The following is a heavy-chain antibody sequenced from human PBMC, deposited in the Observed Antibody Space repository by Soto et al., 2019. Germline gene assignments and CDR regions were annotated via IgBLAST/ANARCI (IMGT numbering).Heavy chain of an antibody. CDR3: ARDNDCSGGSCYSQYYGMDV. J-gene: IGHJ6*02. Sequence: SETLSLTCAVSGGSISSSNWWSWARQPPGKGLEWIGEIYHSGSTNYNPSLKSRVTISVDKSKNQFSLKLSSVTAADTAVYYCARDNDCSGGSCYSQYYGMDVWGQGTTVTVSS. CDR2: IYHSGST. D-gene: IGHD2-15*01. CDR1: GGSISSSNW. V-gene: IGHV4-4*02.